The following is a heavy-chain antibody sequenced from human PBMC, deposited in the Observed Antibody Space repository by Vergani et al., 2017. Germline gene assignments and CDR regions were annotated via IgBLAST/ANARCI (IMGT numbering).Heavy chain of an antibody. V-gene: IGHV3-30*02. CDR1: GFTFSSYG. CDR3: AKDAEVVPAASPIGNYMDV. Sequence: QVQLVESGGGVVQPGGSLRLSCAASGFTFSSYGMHWVRQAPGKGLEWVAFIRYDGSNKYYADSVKGRFTISRDNSKNTLYLQMNSLRAEDTAVYYCAKDAEVVPAASPIGNYMDVWGKGTTVTVSS. J-gene: IGHJ6*03. D-gene: IGHD2-2*01. CDR2: IRYDGSNK.